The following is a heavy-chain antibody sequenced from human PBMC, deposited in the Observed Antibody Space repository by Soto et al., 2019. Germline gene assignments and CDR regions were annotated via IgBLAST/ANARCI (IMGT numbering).Heavy chain of an antibody. Sequence: EVQLVESGGGLVQPGGSLRLSCAASGFTFSSYWMHWVRQAPGKGLVWVSRIYTDGSSTSYADSVKGRFTSSRDNAENTLYLQMTSLRAEDTAVYYCAVAVAGPTAIGYWGQGTLVTVSS. CDR1: GFTFSSYW. CDR3: AVAVAGPTAIGY. D-gene: IGHD6-19*01. CDR2: IYTDGSST. V-gene: IGHV3-74*01. J-gene: IGHJ4*02.